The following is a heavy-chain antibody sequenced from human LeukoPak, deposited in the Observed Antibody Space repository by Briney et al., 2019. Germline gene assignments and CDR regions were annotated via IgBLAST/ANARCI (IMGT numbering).Heavy chain of an antibody. CDR2: INPNSGGT. D-gene: IGHD4-17*01. Sequence: ASVKVSCEASGYTFIPSGISWVRQAPGQGLEWMGRINPNSGGTNYAQKFQGRVTMTRDTSISTAYMELSRLRSDDTAVYYCARDQYDYGDYSFDYWGQGTLVTVSS. J-gene: IGHJ4*02. CDR3: ARDQYDYGDYSFDY. V-gene: IGHV1-2*06. CDR1: GYTFIPSG.